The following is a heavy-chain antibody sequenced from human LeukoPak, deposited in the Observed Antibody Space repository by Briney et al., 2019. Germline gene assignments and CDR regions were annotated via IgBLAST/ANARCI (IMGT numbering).Heavy chain of an antibody. V-gene: IGHV1-8*01. D-gene: IGHD6-19*01. CDR1: GYAFTTYD. Sequence: ASVKVSCKASGYAFTTYDINWVRQATGQGLEWMGWMNPNSGKSGYAQKFQGRVTMTRHTSISTAYMELSSLRSEDTAVYYCARKGISAVAGAFDIWGQGTMVTVSS. J-gene: IGHJ3*02. CDR2: MNPNSGKS. CDR3: ARKGISAVAGAFDI.